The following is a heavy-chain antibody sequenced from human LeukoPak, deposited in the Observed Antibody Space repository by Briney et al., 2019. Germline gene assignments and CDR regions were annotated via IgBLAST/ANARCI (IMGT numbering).Heavy chain of an antibody. CDR1: GFSFSNAW. V-gene: IGHV3-15*01. D-gene: IGHD3-10*01. CDR2: IKSKPDAGTT. Sequence: GGSLRLSCAASGFSFSNAWLTWVRQAPGKGLEWVGRIKSKPDAGTTEYAAPVKGRFTISRDDSKNTLYLQMNSLKIEDTAVYYCTTNLSITMIRGVIVYWGQGTLVTVSS. CDR3: TTNLSITMIRGVIVY. J-gene: IGHJ4*02.